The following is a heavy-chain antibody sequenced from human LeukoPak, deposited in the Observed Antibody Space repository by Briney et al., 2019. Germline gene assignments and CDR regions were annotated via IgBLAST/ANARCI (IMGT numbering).Heavy chain of an antibody. CDR2: ISAYNGNT. Sequence: ASVKVSCKASGYTFTSYGISWVRQAPGQGLEWMGWISAYNGNTNYAQKLQGRVTMTTDTSTSTAYMELRSLRSDDTAVYYCARGRITMVRGVMDYFDYWGQGTLVTVSS. CDR1: GYTFTSYG. J-gene: IGHJ4*02. D-gene: IGHD3-10*01. CDR3: ARGRITMVRGVMDYFDY. V-gene: IGHV1-18*01.